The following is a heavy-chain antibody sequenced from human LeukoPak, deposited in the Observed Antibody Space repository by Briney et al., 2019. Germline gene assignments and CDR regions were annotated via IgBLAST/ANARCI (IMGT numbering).Heavy chain of an antibody. D-gene: IGHD6-19*01. J-gene: IGHJ4*02. CDR1: GFTFSSYG. CDR3: AKARLIGWYYFDY. Sequence: PGRSLRLSCAASGFTFSSYGMHWVRETPGKGLEWVAVISNDGSNKYFAESVKGRFTISRDNSKNTLNLQMNSLRAEDTAVYYCAKARLIGWYYFDYWGQGTLATVSS. V-gene: IGHV3-30*18. CDR2: ISNDGSNK.